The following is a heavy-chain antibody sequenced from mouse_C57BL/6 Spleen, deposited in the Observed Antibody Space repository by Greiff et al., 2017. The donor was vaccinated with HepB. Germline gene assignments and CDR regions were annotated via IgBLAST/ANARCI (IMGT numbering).Heavy chain of an antibody. CDR3: ARYDYYGSRDWYFDV. V-gene: IGHV1-82*01. CDR1: GYAFSSSW. Sequence: QVQLQQSGPELVKPGASVKISCKASGYAFSSSWMNWVKQRPGKGLEWIGRIYPGDGDTNYNGKFKGKATLTADKSSSTAYMQLSSLTSEDSAVYFCARYDYYGSRDWYFDVWGTGTTVTVSS. D-gene: IGHD1-1*01. CDR2: IYPGDGDT. J-gene: IGHJ1*03.